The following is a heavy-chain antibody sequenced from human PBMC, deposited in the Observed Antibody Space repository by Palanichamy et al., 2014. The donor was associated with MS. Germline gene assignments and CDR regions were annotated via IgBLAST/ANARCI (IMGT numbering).Heavy chain of an antibody. CDR2: IYASGSV. Sequence: QMQLQESGPGLVRPSETLSLTCTVSGGSISSYYWSWIRQPAGKGLEWIGRIYASGSVSYNPSLKSRVTMSIDTSKNQLSLKLRSMTAADTAVYYCARDPQGNSYYYGMDVWGQGTTVTVSS. V-gene: IGHV4-4*07. J-gene: IGHJ6*02. CDR1: GGSISSYY. CDR3: ARDPQGNSYYYGMDV.